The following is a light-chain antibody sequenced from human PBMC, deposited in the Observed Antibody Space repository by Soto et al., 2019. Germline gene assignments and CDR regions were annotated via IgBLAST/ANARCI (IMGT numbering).Light chain of an antibody. CDR2: GAS. V-gene: IGKV3-20*01. J-gene: IGKJ2*01. CDR1: QSVSSSY. CDR3: QQYGSSPPSMYT. Sequence: EIVLTQSPGTLSLSPGERATLPCRASQSVSSSYLAWYQQKPGQAPRLLIYGASSRATGIPDRFSGSGSGTDFTLTISRLEPEDFAVYYCQQYGSSPPSMYTFGQGTKLEIK.